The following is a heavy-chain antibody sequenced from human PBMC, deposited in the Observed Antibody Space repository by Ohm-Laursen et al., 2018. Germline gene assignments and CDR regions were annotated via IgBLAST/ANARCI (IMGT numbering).Heavy chain of an antibody. CDR2: IESDGSST. CDR3: ARFFGWSFDY. V-gene: IGHV3-74*01. Sequence: SLRLSCAASGFTFDDYAMHWVRQAPGKGLVWVSRIESDGSSTSFADSVKGRFTISRDNAKNTLYLQMNSLRAEDTAVYYCARFFGWSFDYWGQGTLVTVSS. CDR1: GFTFDDYA. D-gene: IGHD3-9*01. J-gene: IGHJ4*02.